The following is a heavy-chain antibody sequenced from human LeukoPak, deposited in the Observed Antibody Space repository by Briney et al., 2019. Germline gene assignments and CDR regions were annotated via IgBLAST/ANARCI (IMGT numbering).Heavy chain of an antibody. Sequence: GGSLRLSCAASGFTFSDYYMSWIRQAPGKALEWVSYVSSGSSTIYYADSVKGRFTISRDNSKNTVYLQMNSLTAEDTATYFCARDLHWLAFDFWGQGSLVTVSS. D-gene: IGHD6-19*01. J-gene: IGHJ4*02. CDR3: ARDLHWLAFDF. CDR2: VSSGSSTI. V-gene: IGHV3-11*01. CDR1: GFTFSDYY.